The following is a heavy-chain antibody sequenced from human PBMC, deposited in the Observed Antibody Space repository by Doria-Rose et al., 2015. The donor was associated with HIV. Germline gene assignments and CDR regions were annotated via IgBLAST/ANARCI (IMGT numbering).Heavy chain of an antibody. Sequence: QVQLVQSGPGLVKPSETLSLTCSVSGASVSSRGYYWNWIRPVPGKGLESLGYTYYTGTSDYSPSLKSRLNMAVDTSKNQFSLKLSFVTVEDTAVYYCARMGSYRELDYWGQGALVIVSA. CDR1: GASVSSRGYY. CDR2: TYYTGTS. V-gene: IGHV4-31*03. CDR3: ARMGSYRELDY. D-gene: IGHD3-3*01. J-gene: IGHJ4*02.